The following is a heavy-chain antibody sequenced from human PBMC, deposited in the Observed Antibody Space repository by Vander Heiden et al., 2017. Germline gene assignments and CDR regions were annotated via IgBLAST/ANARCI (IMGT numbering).Heavy chain of an antibody. Sequence: EVQLVESGGGLVKRGGSLRLSCAASGFTSSARSMNGVRQAPGKGLEWVSSISSSGTFIYYADSVKGRFTISRDNAQNSLYLQMNSLRAEDTAVYYCASDRKGLGYYYYGMEVWGQGTTVTVSS. CDR2: ISSSGTFI. CDR1: GFTSSARS. V-gene: IGHV3-21*01. CDR3: ASDRKGLGYYYYGMEV. J-gene: IGHJ6*02. D-gene: IGHD2-15*01.